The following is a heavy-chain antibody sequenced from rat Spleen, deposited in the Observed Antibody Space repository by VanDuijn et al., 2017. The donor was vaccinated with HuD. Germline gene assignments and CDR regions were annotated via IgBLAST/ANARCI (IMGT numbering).Heavy chain of an antibody. D-gene: IGHD1-9*01. CDR2: MWSGGSA. V-gene: IGHV2-15*01. Sequence: QVQLKESGPGLVQPSQTLSLTCTVSGFSLTSYSVNWVRQPPGKGLEWVGAMWSGGSADYNSTLKSRLTITRDTSKNQVLLKMNSLQPEDTAMYFCARSAYGYNYNWFAYWGQGILVTVSS. CDR1: GFSLTSYS. CDR3: ARSAYGYNYNWFAY. J-gene: IGHJ3*01.